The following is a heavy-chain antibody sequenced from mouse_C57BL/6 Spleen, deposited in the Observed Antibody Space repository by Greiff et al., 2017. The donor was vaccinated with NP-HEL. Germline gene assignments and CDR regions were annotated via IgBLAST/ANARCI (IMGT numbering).Heavy chain of an antibody. V-gene: IGHV14-1*01. CDR3: TTVGLYAMDY. J-gene: IGHJ4*01. CDR2: IDPEDGDT. Sequence: VQLQQSGAELVRPGASVKLSCTASGFNIKDYYMHWVKQRPEQGLEWIGRIDPEDGDTEYAPKFQGKATMTAHTSSNTAYLQLSSLTSEDTAVYYCTTVGLYAMDYWGQGTSVTVSS. CDR1: GFNIKDYY.